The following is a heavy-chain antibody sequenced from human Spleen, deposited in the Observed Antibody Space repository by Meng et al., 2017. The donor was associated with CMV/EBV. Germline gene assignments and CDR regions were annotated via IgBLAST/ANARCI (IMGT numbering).Heavy chain of an antibody. J-gene: IGHJ4*02. CDR3: AKDRGGSYHGPFDY. D-gene: IGHD3-16*01. V-gene: IGHV3-33*06. CDR2: VWYDGSNK. Sequence: ASDFAFSSYGMHWGRQAPGKGLEWVAVVWYDGSNKYYGDSVKGRFTISRDNSKNTLYLELNSLRAEDTAVYYCAKDRGGSYHGPFDYWGQGTLVTVSS. CDR1: DFAFSSYG.